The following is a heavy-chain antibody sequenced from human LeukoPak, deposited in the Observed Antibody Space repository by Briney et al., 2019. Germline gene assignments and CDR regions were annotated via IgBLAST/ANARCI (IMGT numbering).Heavy chain of an antibody. Sequence: PTGGSLRLSCAASGFTFDDYTMHWVRQAPGKGLEWVSLISWDGGSTYYADSVKGRFTISRDNSKNSLYLQMNSLRTEDTALYYCAGPLLRFLEWPITCWGQGTLVTVSS. CDR1: GFTFDDYT. D-gene: IGHD3-3*01. CDR3: AGPLLRFLEWPITC. CDR2: ISWDGGST. J-gene: IGHJ4*02. V-gene: IGHV3-43*01.